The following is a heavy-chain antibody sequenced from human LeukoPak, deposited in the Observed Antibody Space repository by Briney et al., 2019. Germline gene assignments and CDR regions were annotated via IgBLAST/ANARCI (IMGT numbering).Heavy chain of an antibody. CDR3: AREHTTVTSLLDY. CDR2: IWYDGNNK. V-gene: IGHV3-33*01. D-gene: IGHD4-17*01. Sequence: GESLRLSCAASGFTFNSYGIHWVRKAPGKGLEWVAVIWYDGNNKYYADSVNGRCTISRDSSKNTMYLQMNSLRAEDTTVYYCAREHTTVTSLLDYWGQGTLVTVSS. CDR1: GFTFNSYG. J-gene: IGHJ4*02.